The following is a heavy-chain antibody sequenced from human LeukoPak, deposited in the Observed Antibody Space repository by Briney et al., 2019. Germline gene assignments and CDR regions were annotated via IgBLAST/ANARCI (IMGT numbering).Heavy chain of an antibody. J-gene: IGHJ4*02. CDR3: VTYYYGSSAPKRNY. V-gene: IGHV4-39*07. CDR1: GGSISSGDYF. CDR2: ISHSGST. Sequence: SETLSLTCTVSGGSISSGDYFWSWIRQPPGKGLEWIGEISHSGSTTYNPSLRSRVTISGDTSKKQFSLKLSSVTAADTAVYYCVTYYYGSSAPKRNYWGQGILVTVSS. D-gene: IGHD3-22*01.